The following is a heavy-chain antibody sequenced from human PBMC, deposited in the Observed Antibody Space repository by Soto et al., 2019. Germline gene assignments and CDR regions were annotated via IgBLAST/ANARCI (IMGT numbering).Heavy chain of an antibody. CDR1: GGSISSYY. Sequence: SETLSLTCTVSGGSISSYYWSWIRQPPGKGLEWIGYIYYSGSTNYNPSLKSRVTISVDTSKNQFSLKPSSVTAADTAVYYCARVDRYCSGGSCYYFDYWGQGTLVTVSS. CDR2: IYYSGST. V-gene: IGHV4-59*01. D-gene: IGHD2-15*01. J-gene: IGHJ4*02. CDR3: ARVDRYCSGGSCYYFDY.